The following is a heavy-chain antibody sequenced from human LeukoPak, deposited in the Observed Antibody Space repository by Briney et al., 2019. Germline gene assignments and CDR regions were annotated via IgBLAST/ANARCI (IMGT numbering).Heavy chain of an antibody. CDR3: ARGGEGYYGSGSYFHYFDY. Sequence: SETLSLTCAVYGGSFSGYYWSWIRQPPGKGLEWIGDINHSGSTNYNPSLKSRVTISVDTSKNQFSLKLSSVTAADTAVYYCARGGEGYYGSGSYFHYFDYWGQGTLVTVSS. D-gene: IGHD3-10*01. CDR1: GGSFSGYY. V-gene: IGHV4-34*01. CDR2: INHSGST. J-gene: IGHJ4*02.